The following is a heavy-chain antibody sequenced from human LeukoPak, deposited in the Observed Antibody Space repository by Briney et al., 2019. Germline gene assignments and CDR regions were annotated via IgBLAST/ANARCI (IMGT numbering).Heavy chain of an antibody. Sequence: ASVKVSCKASVYTFIGDYIHWVRQAPGQGLEWMGWINPNSGGTHYAQKFQGWVTMTRDTSISTAYMELSRLRSDDTAVYYCARGGTYFDYWGQGTLVTVSS. CDR2: INPNSGGT. J-gene: IGHJ4*02. D-gene: IGHD1-26*01. CDR1: VYTFIGDY. V-gene: IGHV1-2*04. CDR3: ARGGTYFDY.